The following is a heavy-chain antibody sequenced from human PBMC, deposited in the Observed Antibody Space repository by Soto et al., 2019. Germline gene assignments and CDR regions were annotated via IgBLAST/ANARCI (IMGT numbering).Heavy chain of an antibody. D-gene: IGHD3-9*01. CDR3: ARVHDILTTYPNPHFDY. Sequence: SETLSLTCTVSGGSISSSSYYWGWIRQPPGKGLEWIGSIYYSGNTYYNPSLKSRVTISVDTAKNQFSLKLSSVTAADTAVYYCARVHDILTTYPNPHFDYWGQGTLVTVSS. CDR2: IYYSGNT. J-gene: IGHJ4*02. CDR1: GGSISSSSYY. V-gene: IGHV4-39*01.